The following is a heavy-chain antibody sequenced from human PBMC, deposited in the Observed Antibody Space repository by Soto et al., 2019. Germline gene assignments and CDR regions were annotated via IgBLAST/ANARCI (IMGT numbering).Heavy chain of an antibody. CDR3: AANWNFGLNF. V-gene: IGHV3-11*03. J-gene: IGHJ4*02. Sequence: GGSLRLSCVASGFDFSYFHIIWVRQAPGKGLEWISYISSSLGHTDYAESVKGRFTISRDNAKSSVFLEMSDLRSDDTAVYYCAANWNFGLNFWGQGTLVTVSS. D-gene: IGHD1-1*01. CDR2: ISSSLGHT. CDR1: GFDFSYFH.